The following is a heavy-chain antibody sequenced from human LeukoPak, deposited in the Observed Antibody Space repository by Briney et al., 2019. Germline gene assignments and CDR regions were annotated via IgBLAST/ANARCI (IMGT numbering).Heavy chain of an antibody. CDR3: ARDGGYFDWPRPRPGKYYFDY. V-gene: IGHV1-18*01. CDR1: GYKFSNYG. J-gene: IGHJ4*02. CDR2: ISVYTGYT. Sequence: ASVKVSCKASGYKFSNYGVTWGRQAPGQGLEWMGWISVYTGYTNYAQNFQGRVTMTTDTSTNTAYMELRSLTSDDTAVYFCARDGGYFDWPRPRPGKYYFDYWGQGTLVTVTS. D-gene: IGHD3-9*01.